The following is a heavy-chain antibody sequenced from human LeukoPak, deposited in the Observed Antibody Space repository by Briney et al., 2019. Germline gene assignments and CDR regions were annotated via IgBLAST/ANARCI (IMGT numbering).Heavy chain of an antibody. CDR3: AKLGYCSGGSCYTIYYYYMDV. CDR2: ISGSGGSI. V-gene: IGHV3-23*01. J-gene: IGHJ6*03. CDR1: GFTFSSYG. D-gene: IGHD2-15*01. Sequence: GGSLRLSCAASGFTFSSYGMSWVRQAPGKGLDWVSAISGSGGSIYYADSVKGRFTISRDNSKNTLYLQMNSLRAEDTAVYYCAKLGYCSGGSCYTIYYYYMDVWGKGTTVTISS.